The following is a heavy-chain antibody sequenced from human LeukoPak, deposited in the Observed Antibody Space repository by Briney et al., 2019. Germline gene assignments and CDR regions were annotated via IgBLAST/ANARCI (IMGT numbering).Heavy chain of an antibody. Sequence: VASVKVSCKTSGYSFINYGITWVRQAPGQGLEWMGWVSAYADNTNYVQKFQGRVSMTTDTSTNTAYMELRSLRPDDTAVYYCARDCIGCHGFDFWGQGTLVTVSP. D-gene: IGHD2-15*01. V-gene: IGHV1-18*01. CDR3: ARDCIGCHGFDF. J-gene: IGHJ4*02. CDR2: VSAYADNT. CDR1: GYSFINYG.